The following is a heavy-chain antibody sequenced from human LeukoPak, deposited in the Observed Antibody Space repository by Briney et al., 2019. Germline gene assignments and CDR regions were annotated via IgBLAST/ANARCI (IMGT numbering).Heavy chain of an antibody. Sequence: SETLSLTCAVYGGSFSGYYWSWIRQPPVKGLEWIGEINHSGSTNYNPSLKSRVTISVDTSKNQFSLKLSSVTAADTAVYYCARGSGSGSDYFDYWGQGTLVTVSS. V-gene: IGHV4-34*01. CDR3: ARGSGSGSDYFDY. CDR1: GGSFSGYY. CDR2: INHSGST. D-gene: IGHD3-10*01. J-gene: IGHJ4*02.